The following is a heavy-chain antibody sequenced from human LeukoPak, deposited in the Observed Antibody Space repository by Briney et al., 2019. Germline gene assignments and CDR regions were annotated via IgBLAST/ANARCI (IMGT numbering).Heavy chain of an antibody. CDR3: ARDMTDWWFDP. CDR1: GGSISSNSYY. Sequence: SETLSLTCTVSGGSISSNSYYWGWIRQPPGKGLEWIGSIYYSGSTYYNPSLKSRVTISVDTSKNQFSLKLSSVTAADTAVYYCARDMTDWWFDPWGQGTLVTVSS. J-gene: IGHJ5*02. V-gene: IGHV4-39*07. D-gene: IGHD3-9*01. CDR2: IYYSGST.